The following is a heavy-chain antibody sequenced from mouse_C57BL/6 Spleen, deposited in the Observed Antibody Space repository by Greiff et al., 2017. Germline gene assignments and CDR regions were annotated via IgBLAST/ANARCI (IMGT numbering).Heavy chain of an antibody. CDR1: GYTFTSYW. J-gene: IGHJ1*03. Sequence: QVQLQQPGTELVKPGASVKLSCKASGYTFTSYWMHWVKQRPGQGLEWIGNINPSNGGTNYNEKFKSKATLTVDKSSSTAYMQLSSLTSEDSAVYYCARNDYGSSYLRYFDVWGTGTTVTVSS. CDR3: ARNDYGSSYLRYFDV. CDR2: INPSNGGT. V-gene: IGHV1-53*01. D-gene: IGHD1-1*01.